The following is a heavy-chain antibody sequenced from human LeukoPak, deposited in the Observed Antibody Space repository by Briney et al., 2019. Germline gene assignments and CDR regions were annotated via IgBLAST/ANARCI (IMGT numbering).Heavy chain of an antibody. CDR2: INTVGSYI. CDR3: ARLRRNSDSGGYYYYYDY. CDR1: VFTFVSYS. D-gene: IGHD3-22*01. J-gene: IGHJ4*02. Sequence: GVSLRLSCAASVFTFVSYSFNWVRQAPGKGLEWVSSINTVGSYIYYADSVKGRFTISRDNAENSVYLQMNSLRVEDTAVYYCARLRRNSDSGGYYYYYDYWGQGTLVTVSS. V-gene: IGHV3-21*01.